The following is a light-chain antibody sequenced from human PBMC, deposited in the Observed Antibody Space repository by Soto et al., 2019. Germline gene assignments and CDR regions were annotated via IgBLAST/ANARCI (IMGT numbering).Light chain of an antibody. CDR1: TSNIGSTY. J-gene: IGLJ2*01. CDR3: ASWDNNLNGPI. CDR2: RNN. V-gene: IGLV1-47*01. Sequence: QSVLTQPPSTSGTPGQTVSISCSGGTSNIGSTYAFWYQQLPGTAPKLLIYRNNQRPSGVSDRFSGSRSGTSASLAITGLRVDDEANYYCASWDNNLNGPIFGGGTKVTVL.